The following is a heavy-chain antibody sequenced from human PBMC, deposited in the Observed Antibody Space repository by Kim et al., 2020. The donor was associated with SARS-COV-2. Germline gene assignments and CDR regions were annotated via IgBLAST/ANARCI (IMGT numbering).Heavy chain of an antibody. V-gene: IGHV4-39*01. CDR3: ARRGGYGDYPYYFDY. Sequence: SETLSLTCTVSGGSISSSSYYWGWIRQPPGKGLEWIGSIYYSGSTYFNPSLKSRVTISVDTSKNQFSLKLSSVTAADTAVYYCARRGGYGDYPYYFDYWGQGTLVTVSS. CDR1: GGSISSSSYY. J-gene: IGHJ4*02. D-gene: IGHD4-17*01. CDR2: IYYSGST.